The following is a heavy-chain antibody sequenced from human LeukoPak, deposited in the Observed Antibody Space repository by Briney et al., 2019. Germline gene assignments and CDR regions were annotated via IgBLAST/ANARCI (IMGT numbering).Heavy chain of an antibody. D-gene: IGHD2-21*02. V-gene: IGHV4-61*02. CDR2: IYTSGGT. Sequence: PSQTLSLTCKVSGGSISSDSYYWSWIRQPAGKELEWIGRIYTSGGTNYNTSLKSRVTIAVDPSKNHFFLKMSPVTAADTAVYYCARDADCGGDCIDAFDIWGEGTMVSVSS. CDR1: GGSISSDSYY. J-gene: IGHJ3*02. CDR3: ARDADCGGDCIDAFDI.